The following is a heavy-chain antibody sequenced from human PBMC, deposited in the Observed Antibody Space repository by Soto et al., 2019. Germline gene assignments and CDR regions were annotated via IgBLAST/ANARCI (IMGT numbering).Heavy chain of an antibody. CDR2: IYYSGIT. J-gene: IGHJ4*02. Sequence: WTWIRQHPGKGLEWIGYIYYSGITYYNPSLKSRVTISVDTSKNQFSLKLSSMTAADTAVYYCAREPLDWGQGTLVTVSS. V-gene: IGHV4-31*02. CDR3: AREPLD.